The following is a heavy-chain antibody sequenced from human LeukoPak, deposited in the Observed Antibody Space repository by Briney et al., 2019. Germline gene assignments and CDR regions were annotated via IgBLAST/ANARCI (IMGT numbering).Heavy chain of an antibody. CDR2: ISSSTSYT. CDR1: GFTFSSYS. J-gene: IGHJ5*02. CDR3: ARGRARGLS. D-gene: IGHD3-16*01. Sequence: GGPLRLSCAASGFTFSSYSMNWVRQAPGKGLECVSSISSSTSYTYYADSVKGRFTISRDNAKNSLYLQMNSLRAEDTAVYYCARGRARGLSWGQGTLVTVSS. V-gene: IGHV3-21*01.